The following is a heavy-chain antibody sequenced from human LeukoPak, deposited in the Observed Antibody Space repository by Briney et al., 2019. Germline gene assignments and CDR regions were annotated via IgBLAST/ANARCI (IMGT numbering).Heavy chain of an antibody. D-gene: IGHD1-26*01. CDR3: ARESGSYYSGVDY. J-gene: IGHJ4*02. CDR2: IYPGDSDT. Sequence: GGSLKISCMGSGHSFPSYWLGWVGPLPGEGVEWRGIIYPGDSDTSYNAALQGQVTTSADKPISTAYLQWSSMTASDTAMYYCARESGSYYSGVDYWGQGTLVTVSS. CDR1: GHSFPSYW. V-gene: IGHV5-51*04.